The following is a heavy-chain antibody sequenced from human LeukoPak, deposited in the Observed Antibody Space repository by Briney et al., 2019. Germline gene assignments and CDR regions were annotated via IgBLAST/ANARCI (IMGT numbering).Heavy chain of an antibody. CDR3: ARAVGLWFGELIDY. Sequence: ASVKVSCKASGYTFTSYAMHWVRQAPGQRLEWMGWINAGNGNTKYSQKFQGRVTITRDTSASTAYMELSSLRSEDTAVCYCARAVGLWFGELIDYWGQGTLVTVSS. J-gene: IGHJ4*02. V-gene: IGHV1-3*01. D-gene: IGHD3-10*01. CDR1: GYTFTSYA. CDR2: INAGNGNT.